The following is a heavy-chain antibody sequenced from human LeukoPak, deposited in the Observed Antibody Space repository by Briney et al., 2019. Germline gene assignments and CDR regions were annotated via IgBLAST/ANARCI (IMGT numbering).Heavy chain of an antibody. CDR2: TGHVGNDI. CDR3: VRDKESRYFDS. Sequence: PGRSLRLSCAASGFDFSVYGMHWVHQVPGKGLEWVVVTGHVGNDIHYADSVKGRFTISRDNSKNTLYLQMNSLKAEDTAVYYCVRDKESRYFDSWGQGTLVTVSS. V-gene: IGHV3-33*01. J-gene: IGHJ4*02. D-gene: IGHD3-9*01. CDR1: GFDFSVYG.